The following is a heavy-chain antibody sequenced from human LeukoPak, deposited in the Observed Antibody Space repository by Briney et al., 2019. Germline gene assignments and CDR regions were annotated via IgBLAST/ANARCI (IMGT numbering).Heavy chain of an antibody. CDR1: GGSISSSSHY. J-gene: IGHJ4*02. D-gene: IGHD1-26*01. Sequence: SETLSLTCTVSGGSISSSSHYWGWIRQPPGKGLEWIGSIYYSGDTYYSPSLKSRVTISEDTSKNQLSLKLRSVTAADTAVYYCAQAARYRDAWSYYFDYWGQGALVTVSS. CDR3: AQAARYRDAWSYYFDY. CDR2: IYYSGDT. V-gene: IGHV4-39*01.